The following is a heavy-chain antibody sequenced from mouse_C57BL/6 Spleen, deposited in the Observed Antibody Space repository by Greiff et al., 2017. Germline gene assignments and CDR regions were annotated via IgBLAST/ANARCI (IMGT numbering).Heavy chain of an antibody. J-gene: IGHJ4*01. CDR3: ARRPYYYAMDY. CDR1: GYTFTSYW. CDR2: IYPSDSET. V-gene: IGHV1-61*01. Sequence: QVQLQQPGAELVRPGSSVKLSCKASGYTFTSYWMDWVKQRPGQGLEWIGNIYPSDSETHYNQKFKDKATLTVDKSSSTAYMQLSSLTSEDSAVYYCARRPYYYAMDYWGQGTSVTVSS.